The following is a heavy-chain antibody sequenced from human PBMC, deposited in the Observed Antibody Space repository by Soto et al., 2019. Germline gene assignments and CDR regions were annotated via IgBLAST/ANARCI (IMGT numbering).Heavy chain of an antibody. Sequence: QVQQVQSGAEVKKPGASVKVSCKASGYTFTGYYMHWVRQAPGQGLEWMGWINPNSGGTNYAQKFQGWVTMTRDTSISTAYMELSRLRSDDTAVYYCARDEGGTYYDSSGYYPSYFDYWGQGTLVTVSS. D-gene: IGHD3-22*01. CDR2: INPNSGGT. V-gene: IGHV1-2*04. CDR3: ARDEGGTYYDSSGYYPSYFDY. CDR1: GYTFTGYY. J-gene: IGHJ4*02.